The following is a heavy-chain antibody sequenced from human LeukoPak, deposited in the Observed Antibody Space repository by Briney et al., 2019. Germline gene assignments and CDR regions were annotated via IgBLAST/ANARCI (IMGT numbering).Heavy chain of an antibody. D-gene: IGHD6-13*01. CDR2: INPNSGGT. CDR1: GYTFTGYY. Sequence: ASVKVSCKASGYTFTGYYMHWVRQAPGQGLEWMGWINPNSGGTNYAQKFQGRVTMTRDTSISTAYTELSRLRSDDTAVYYCARASGGSSWYRGWGQGTLVTVSS. V-gene: IGHV1-2*02. J-gene: IGHJ4*02. CDR3: ARASGGSSWYRG.